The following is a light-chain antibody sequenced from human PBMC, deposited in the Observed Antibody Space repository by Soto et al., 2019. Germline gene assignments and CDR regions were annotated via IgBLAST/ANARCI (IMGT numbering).Light chain of an antibody. Sequence: SYELTQPPSVSVAPGQTARITCGGSNIGSKSVHWYQQKPGQAPVLVVYDDSDRPSGIPERFSGSNSGNTATLTISRVEAGDEADYYCQVWYSSSDHLVVFGGGTKLTVL. CDR3: QVWYSSSDHLVV. CDR1: NIGSKS. J-gene: IGLJ2*01. V-gene: IGLV3-21*02. CDR2: DDS.